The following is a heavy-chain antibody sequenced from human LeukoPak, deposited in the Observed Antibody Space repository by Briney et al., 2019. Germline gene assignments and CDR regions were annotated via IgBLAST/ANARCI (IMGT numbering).Heavy chain of an antibody. CDR3: ARGRKADLSGVYYFDY. Sequence: ASETLSLTCAVYGGSFSGYYWSWIRQPPGEGLEWIGEINHSGSTNYNPSLKSRVTISVDTSKNQFSLKLSSVTAADTAVYYCARGRKADLSGVYYFDYWGQGTLVTVSS. CDR2: INHSGST. J-gene: IGHJ4*02. D-gene: IGHD1-14*01. CDR1: GGSFSGYY. V-gene: IGHV4-34*01.